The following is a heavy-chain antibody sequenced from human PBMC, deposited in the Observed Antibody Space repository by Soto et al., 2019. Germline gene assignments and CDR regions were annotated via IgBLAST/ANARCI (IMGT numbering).Heavy chain of an antibody. J-gene: IGHJ5*02. V-gene: IGHV4-34*01. CDR2: INHSGST. CDR1: GGSFSGYY. CDR3: ARGAYYYGSGSPIYWRWFDP. Sequence: SETLSLTCAVYGGSFSGYYWSWIRQPPGKGLEWIGEINHSGSTNYNPSLKSRVTISVDTSKNQFSLKLSSVTAADTAVYYCARGAYYYGSGSPIYWRWFDPWGQGTLVTVSS. D-gene: IGHD3-10*01.